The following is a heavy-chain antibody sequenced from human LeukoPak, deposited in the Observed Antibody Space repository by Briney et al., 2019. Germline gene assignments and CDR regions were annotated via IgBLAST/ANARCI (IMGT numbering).Heavy chain of an antibody. V-gene: IGHV3-13*01. CDR2: IGTAGEI. J-gene: IGHJ2*01. CDR1: GFTFSSYD. D-gene: IGHD6-13*01. CDR3: ARAAHSSTWYSRYFDL. Sequence: LSGGSLRLSCAASGFTFSSYDIHWVRQATGKGLEWVSGIGTAGEIYYPGSVKGRFTISRENAKNSLYLQMNSLRAGDTAVYYCARAAHSSTWYSRYFDLWGRGTLVTVSS.